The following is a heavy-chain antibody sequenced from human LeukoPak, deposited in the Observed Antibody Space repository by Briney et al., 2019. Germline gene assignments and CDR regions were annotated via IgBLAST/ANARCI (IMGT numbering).Heavy chain of an antibody. CDR1: GFTFSNAW. CDR2: INHSGST. CDR3: ASDDLRYFDWTGLFHY. V-gene: IGHV4-34*01. J-gene: IGHJ4*02. D-gene: IGHD3-9*01. Sequence: GSLRLSCAASGFTFSNAWMSWIRQPPGKGLEWIGEINHSGSTNYNPSLKSRVTISVDTSKNQFSLKLSSVTAADTAVYYCASDDLRYFDWTGLFHYWGQGTLVTVSS.